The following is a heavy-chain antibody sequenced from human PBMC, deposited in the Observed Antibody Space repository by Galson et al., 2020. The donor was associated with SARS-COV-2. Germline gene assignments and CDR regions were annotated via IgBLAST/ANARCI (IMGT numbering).Heavy chain of an antibody. CDR1: GFTFSSYA. CDR3: AKDMYYDSSGYYYQARFLLADY. V-gene: IGHV3-23*01. D-gene: IGHD3-22*01. J-gene: IGHJ4*02. CDR2: ISGSGGST. Sequence: GGSLRLSCAASGFTFSSYAMSWVRQAPGKGLEWVSAISGSGGSTYYADSVKGRFTISRDNSKNTLYLQMNSLRAEDTAVYYCAKDMYYDSSGYYYQARFLLADYWGQGTLVTVSS.